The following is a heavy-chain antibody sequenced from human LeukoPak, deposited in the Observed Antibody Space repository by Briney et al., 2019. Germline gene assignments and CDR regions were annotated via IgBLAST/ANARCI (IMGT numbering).Heavy chain of an antibody. J-gene: IGHJ5*02. V-gene: IGHV4-61*02. CDR3: ARDPRYCSGGSCYYNWFDP. CDR1: GGSISSGSYY. CDR2: IYTSGRT. Sequence: SQTLSLTCTVSGGSISSGSYYGSWIRQPAGKGLEWIGRIYTSGRTNYNPSLKSRVTISVDTSKNQFSLKLSSVTAADTAVYYCARDPRYCSGGSCYYNWFDPWGQGTLVTVSS. D-gene: IGHD2-15*01.